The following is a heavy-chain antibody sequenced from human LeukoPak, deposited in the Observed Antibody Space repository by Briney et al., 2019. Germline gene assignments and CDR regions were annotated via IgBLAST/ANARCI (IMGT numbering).Heavy chain of an antibody. CDR3: AKAGIAVPATPEY. Sequence: GSLETPCSTPGIYLSCYAMELVPPAPGKGREWVSVISSSGGTTYYSDSVKGRFIISRDNSKNTLYLQMNSLRAEDTAVYYCAKAGIAVPATPEYCGQGTQVTVSS. V-gene: IGHV3-23*01. CDR1: GIYLSCYA. J-gene: IGHJ4*02. CDR2: ISSSGGTT. D-gene: IGHD6-19*01.